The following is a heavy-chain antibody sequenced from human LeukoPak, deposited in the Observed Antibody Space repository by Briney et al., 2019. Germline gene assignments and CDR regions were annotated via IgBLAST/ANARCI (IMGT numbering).Heavy chain of an antibody. D-gene: IGHD5-24*01. CDR2: IIPIFGTA. CDR1: GGTFSSYA. J-gene: IGHJ4*02. Sequence: ASVKVSCKASGGTFSSYAISWVRQAPGQGLEWMGGIIPIFGTANYAQKFQGRVTITTDESTNTAYMELSSLRSEDTAVYYCARASEMATIFDYWGQGTLVTVSS. V-gene: IGHV1-69*05. CDR3: ARASEMATIFDY.